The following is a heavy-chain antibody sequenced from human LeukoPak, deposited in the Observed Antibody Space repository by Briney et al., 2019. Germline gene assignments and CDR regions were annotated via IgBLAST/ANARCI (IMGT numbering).Heavy chain of an antibody. CDR2: INHSGYT. Sequence: SETLSLTCAVSGVSFDDYYWAWVRQTPGKGLEWIGEINHSGYTNDSPSLKSRVTLSIDTSRKQFSLNLGSVTVADAGIYYCTRMTSGHDYWGQGTLVTVSS. CDR3: TRMTSGHDY. J-gene: IGHJ4*02. V-gene: IGHV4-34*01. D-gene: IGHD3-10*01. CDR1: GVSFDDYY.